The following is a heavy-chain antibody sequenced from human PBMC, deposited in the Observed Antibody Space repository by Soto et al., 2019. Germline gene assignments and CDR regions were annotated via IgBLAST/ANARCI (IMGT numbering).Heavy chain of an antibody. CDR3: VREGRGSFDF. J-gene: IGHJ3*01. CDR2: IGGRGNSA. Sequence: GGCLRLSCAASGFIFTNYSMNWVRQAPGKGLEWVSVIGGRGNSAYYADSVQGRFTISRDNSKNTLSLQMRSLTADDTAIYYCVREGRGSFDFWGRGTMVTVSS. CDR1: GFIFTNYS. V-gene: IGHV3-23*01. D-gene: IGHD5-12*01.